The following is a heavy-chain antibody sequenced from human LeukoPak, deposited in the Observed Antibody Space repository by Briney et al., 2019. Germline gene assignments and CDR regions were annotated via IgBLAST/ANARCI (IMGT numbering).Heavy chain of an antibody. Sequence: TSETLSLTCAVSGGSISSGGYSWSWIRQPPGKGLEWIGYIYHSGSTYYNPSLKSRVTISVDTSKNQFSLKLSSVTAADTAVYYCARQKSFQIFTFDYWGQGTLVTVSS. D-gene: IGHD3-9*01. V-gene: IGHV4-30-2*01. CDR3: ARQKSFQIFTFDY. CDR1: GGSISSGGYS. J-gene: IGHJ4*02. CDR2: IYHSGST.